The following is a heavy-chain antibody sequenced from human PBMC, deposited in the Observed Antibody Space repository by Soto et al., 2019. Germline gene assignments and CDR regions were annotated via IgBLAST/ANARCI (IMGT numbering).Heavy chain of an antibody. D-gene: IGHD2-15*01. V-gene: IGHV4-31*03. J-gene: IGHJ5*02. CDR1: GGSISSGGYY. Sequence: QVQLQESGPGLVKPSQTLSLTCTVSGGSISSGGYYWSWIRQHPGKGLEWIGYIYYSGSTYYNPSLQSRVTISVDTSKNQFSLKLSSVTAADTAVYYCARGRVVVVVAATRYWFGPWGQGTLVTVSS. CDR3: ARGRVVVVVAATRYWFGP. CDR2: IYYSGST.